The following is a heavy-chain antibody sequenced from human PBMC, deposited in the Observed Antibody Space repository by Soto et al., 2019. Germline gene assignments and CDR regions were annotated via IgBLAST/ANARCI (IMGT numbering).Heavy chain of an antibody. V-gene: IGHV3-48*03. CDR3: ARDLRITIFGVLTPFDY. CDR2: ISSSGNTI. CDR1: GFTFSSYE. D-gene: IGHD3-3*01. Sequence: GGSLRLSCAASGFTFSSYEMNWVRQAPGKGLEWVSYISSSGNTIYYADSVKGRFTISRDNADNSLFLQMNSLRVEDTAVYYCARDLRITIFGVLTPFDYWGQGTLVTV. J-gene: IGHJ4*02.